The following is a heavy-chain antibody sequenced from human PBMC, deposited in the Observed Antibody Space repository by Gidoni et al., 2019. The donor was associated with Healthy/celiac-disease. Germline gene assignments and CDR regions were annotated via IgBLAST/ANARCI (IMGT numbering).Heavy chain of an antibody. V-gene: IGHV1-69*04. J-gene: IGHJ6*03. CDR1: GGTFSSYA. D-gene: IGHD6-6*01. CDR2: IIPSLGIA. CDR3: ARGKGIAARPYYYYYMDV. Sequence: QVQLVQSGAEVKKPGSSVKVSCKASGGTFSSYAISWVRQAPGQGLEWMGRIIPSLGIANYAQKFQGRVTITADKSTSTAYMELSSLRSEDTAVYYCARGKGIAARPYYYYYMDVWGKGTTVTVSS.